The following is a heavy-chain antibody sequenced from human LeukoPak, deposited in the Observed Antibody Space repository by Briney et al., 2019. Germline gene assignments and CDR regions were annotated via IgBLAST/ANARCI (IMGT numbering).Heavy chain of an antibody. CDR3: ASGYDFWSGYPPAQYSMDV. D-gene: IGHD3-3*01. V-gene: IGHV3-30*03. CDR1: GFTFSNFW. Sequence: PGGSLRLSCAASGFTFSNFWMNWVRQAPGKGLEWVAIISYDGSNEYYAGSVRGRFIISRDNSRDTIYLQMSSLRVEDTAVYYCASGYDFWSGYPPAQYSMDVWGQGTTVTVSS. J-gene: IGHJ6*02. CDR2: ISYDGSNE.